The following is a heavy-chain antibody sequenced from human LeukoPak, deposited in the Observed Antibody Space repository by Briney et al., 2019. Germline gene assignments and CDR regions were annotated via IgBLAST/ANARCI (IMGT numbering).Heavy chain of an antibody. CDR2: IYYSGST. CDR1: GYSISSNNW. V-gene: IGHV4-28*01. J-gene: IGHJ4*02. Sequence: SDTLSLTCAVSGYSISSNNWWAWIRQPPGKGLEWIGDIYYSGSTNYNPSLKSRVTISVDTSKNQFSLKLSSVTAADTAVYYCARHPGTTVDYWGQGTLVTVSS. CDR3: ARHPGTTVDY. D-gene: IGHD1-1*01.